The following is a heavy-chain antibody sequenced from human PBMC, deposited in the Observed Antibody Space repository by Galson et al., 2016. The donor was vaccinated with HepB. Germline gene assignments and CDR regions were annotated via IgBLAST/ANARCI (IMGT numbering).Heavy chain of an antibody. J-gene: IGHJ4*02. Sequence: SLRLSCAASGFTVSNNYMTWVRQAPGKGLEWISYISTSGSAISYADSVKGRFTISRDNAKNSLYLQMNSLRGEDTAVYYCARDPLYVTGGLDYWGQGTLVTVSS. V-gene: IGHV3-11*04. D-gene: IGHD2/OR15-2a*01. CDR2: ISTSGSAI. CDR1: GFTVSNNY. CDR3: ARDPLYVTGGLDY.